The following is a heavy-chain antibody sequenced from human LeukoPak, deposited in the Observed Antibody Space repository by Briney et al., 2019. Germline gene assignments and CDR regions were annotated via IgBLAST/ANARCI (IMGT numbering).Heavy chain of an antibody. CDR3: ARPVGATGGYFDY. J-gene: IGHJ4*02. CDR1: GGSISSSSYY. V-gene: IGHV4-39*01. D-gene: IGHD1-26*01. CDR2: IYYSGST. Sequence: PSETLSLTCTVSGGSISSSSYYWGWIRQPPGKGLEWIGSIYYSGSTYYNPSLKSRVTISVDTSKNPFSLKLSSVTAADTAVYYCARPVGATGGYFDYWGQGTLVTVSS.